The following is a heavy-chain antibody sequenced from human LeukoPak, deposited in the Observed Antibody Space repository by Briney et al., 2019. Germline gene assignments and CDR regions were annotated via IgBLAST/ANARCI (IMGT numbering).Heavy chain of an antibody. Sequence: ASVKVSCKASGGTFSSYAISWVRQAPGQGLEWMGGTIPIFGTANYAQKFQGRVTITADESTSTAYMELSSLRSEDTAVYYCARVGSSGWYFPPQGYWGQGTLVTVSS. CDR1: GGTFSSYA. D-gene: IGHD6-19*01. CDR2: TIPIFGTA. J-gene: IGHJ4*02. CDR3: ARVGSSGWYFPPQGY. V-gene: IGHV1-69*01.